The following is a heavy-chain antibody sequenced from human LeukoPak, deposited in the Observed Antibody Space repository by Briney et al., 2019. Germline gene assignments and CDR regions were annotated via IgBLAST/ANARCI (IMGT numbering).Heavy chain of an antibody. CDR1: GGSISSYY. J-gene: IGHJ3*02. V-gene: IGHV4-59*08. CDR2: IYYSGST. D-gene: IGHD5-24*01. Sequence: SETLSLTCTVSGGSISSYYWSWIRQPPGKGLEWIGYIYYSGSTNYNPSLKSRVTISVATSKNQFSLKLSYVTAADTAVYYCARPVEMATIDAFDIWGQGTMVTVSS. CDR3: ARPVEMATIDAFDI.